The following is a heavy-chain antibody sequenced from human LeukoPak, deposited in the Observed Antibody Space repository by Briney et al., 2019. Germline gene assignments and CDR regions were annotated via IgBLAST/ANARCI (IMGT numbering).Heavy chain of an antibody. D-gene: IGHD6-6*01. V-gene: IGHV5-51*01. Sequence: KSGESLKISCKGSGYSFTSYWIGWVRQMPGKGLEWMGIIYPGDSDTRYSPSFQGQVTISADKSISTAYLQWSSLKASDTAMYYCARHGIAARPYWYFDLWGRGTLVTVSS. CDR2: IYPGDSDT. J-gene: IGHJ2*01. CDR1: GYSFTSYW. CDR3: ARHGIAARPYWYFDL.